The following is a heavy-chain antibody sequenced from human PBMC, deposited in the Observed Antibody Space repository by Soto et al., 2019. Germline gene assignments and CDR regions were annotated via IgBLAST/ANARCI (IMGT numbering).Heavy chain of an antibody. CDR3: AKDLSQYIHYYYGMDV. CDR2: VSYDGGDK. Sequence: GGSLRLSCEASGFIFTNYGMHWVRQAPGKGLEWVAVVSYDGGDKYYADSVKGRFTISRDNSKNTLYLQMNSLRAEDTSVYYCAKDLSQYIHYYYGMDVWGQGTMVTVSS. CDR1: GFIFTNYG. V-gene: IGHV3-30*18. J-gene: IGHJ6*02. D-gene: IGHD5-18*01.